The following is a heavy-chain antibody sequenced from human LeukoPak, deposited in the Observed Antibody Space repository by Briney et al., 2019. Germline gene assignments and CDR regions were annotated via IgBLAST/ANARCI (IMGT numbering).Heavy chain of an antibody. Sequence: GGSLRLSCAASGFTFSSYAMSWVRQAPGKGLEWVSAISGSGGSTYYADSVKGRFTISRDSSKNTLYLQMNSLRAEDTAVYYCARVGGWYQFDYWGQGTLVTVSS. V-gene: IGHV3-23*01. CDR1: GFTFSSYA. CDR3: ARVGGWYQFDY. J-gene: IGHJ4*02. D-gene: IGHD6-19*01. CDR2: ISGSGGST.